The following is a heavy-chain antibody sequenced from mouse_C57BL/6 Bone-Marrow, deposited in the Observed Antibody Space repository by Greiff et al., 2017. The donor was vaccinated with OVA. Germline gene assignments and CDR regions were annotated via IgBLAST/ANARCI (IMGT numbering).Heavy chain of an antibody. CDR2: ISYDGSN. CDR1: GYSITSGYY. V-gene: IGHV3-6*01. Sequence: LKESGPGLVKPSQSLSLTCSVTGYSITSGYYWNWIRQFPGNKLEWLGYISYDGSNNYNPSLKNRISITRDTSKNQFFLKLNSVTTEDTATYYCANGFDYWGQGTTLTVSS. CDR3: ANGFDY. J-gene: IGHJ2*01.